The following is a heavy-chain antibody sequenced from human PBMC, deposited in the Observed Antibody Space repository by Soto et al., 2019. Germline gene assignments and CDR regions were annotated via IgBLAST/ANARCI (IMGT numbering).Heavy chain of an antibody. J-gene: IGHJ4*02. D-gene: IGHD4-4*01. CDR1: EGSIRGYY. CDR3: ARGASNWQYFDY. Sequence: SETLSLTCTVSEGSIRGYYWSWIRQPPGKGLEWIGYFHYTGISNYNSSLKSRVTMSLDTSKNQFSLKLSSVSAADTAIYYCARGASNWQYFDYWGRGALVTVSS. CDR2: FHYTGIS. V-gene: IGHV4-59*01.